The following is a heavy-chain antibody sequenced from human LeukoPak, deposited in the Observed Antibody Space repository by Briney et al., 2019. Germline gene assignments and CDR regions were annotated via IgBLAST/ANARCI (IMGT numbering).Heavy chain of an antibody. CDR3: ARSGSYSNWFDP. J-gene: IGHJ5*02. CDR2: IYYSGST. D-gene: IGHD1-26*01. CDR1: GGSITNYY. Sequence: SEALSLTCTVSGGSITNYYWSWIRQPPGKGLEWIGYIYYSGSTNYNPSLKSRVTISVDTSKNQFSLRLSSVTAADTAVYYCARSGSYSNWFDPWGQGTLVTVSS. V-gene: IGHV4-59*01.